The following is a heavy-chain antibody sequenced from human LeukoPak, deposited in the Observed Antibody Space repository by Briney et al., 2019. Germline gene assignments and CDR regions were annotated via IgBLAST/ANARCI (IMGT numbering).Heavy chain of an antibody. CDR3: ARGVVGAPVWFDP. CDR1: GYTFTSHG. D-gene: IGHD1-26*01. CDR2: ISTYNGNT. Sequence: ASVKVSCKASGYTFTSHGISWVRQAPGQGLEWMGWISTYNGNTNYAQKLQGRVTMTTDKSTSTAYMELSSLRSEDTAVYYCARGVVGAPVWFDPWGQGTLVTVSS. J-gene: IGHJ5*02. V-gene: IGHV1-18*01.